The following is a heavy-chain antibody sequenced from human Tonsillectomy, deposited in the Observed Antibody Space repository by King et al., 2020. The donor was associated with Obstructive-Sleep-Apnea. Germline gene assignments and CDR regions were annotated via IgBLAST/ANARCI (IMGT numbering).Heavy chain of an antibody. D-gene: IGHD3-10*01. CDR3: ATYYYGSGEFDY. CDR1: GYTFTDYW. V-gene: IGHV5-51*01. CDR2: IYPGDSDT. J-gene: IGHJ4*02. Sequence: VQLVESGAEVKKPGESLRISCQGSGYTFTDYWIGWVRQMPGKGLERMGRIYPGDSDTIYSPSFQGHVSILVDKFITTAYLQWSSLRASDTAMYYCATYYYGSGEFDYWGQGTLVTVSS.